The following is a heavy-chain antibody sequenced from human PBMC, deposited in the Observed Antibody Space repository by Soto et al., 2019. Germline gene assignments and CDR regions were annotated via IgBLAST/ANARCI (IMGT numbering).Heavy chain of an antibody. J-gene: IGHJ4*02. Sequence: GASVKVSCKASGYTFTGYYMHWVRQAPGQGLEWMGWINPNSGGTNYAQKFQGWVTMTRDTSISTAYMELSRLRSDDTAVYYCAREKRYFDWLYLDYWGQGTLVTVSS. D-gene: IGHD3-9*01. CDR1: GYTFTGYY. V-gene: IGHV1-2*04. CDR2: INPNSGGT. CDR3: AREKRYFDWLYLDY.